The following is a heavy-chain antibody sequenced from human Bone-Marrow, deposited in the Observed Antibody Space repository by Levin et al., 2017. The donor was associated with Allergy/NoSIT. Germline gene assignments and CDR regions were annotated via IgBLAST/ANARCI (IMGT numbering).Heavy chain of an antibody. J-gene: IGHJ4*02. CDR1: GFIFSTYG. CDR2: ISDDGSSQ. D-gene: IGHD6-13*01. V-gene: IGHV3-30*18. CDR3: AKGCEYSSNGQGRALDY. Sequence: GGSLRLSCGASGFIFSTYGMHWVRQAPGKGLEWVAVISDDGSSQYYEDSVKGRFTISRDNSKNTLYLQMDSLRPEDTAVYYCAKGCEYSSNGQGRALDYWGQGTLVTVPS.